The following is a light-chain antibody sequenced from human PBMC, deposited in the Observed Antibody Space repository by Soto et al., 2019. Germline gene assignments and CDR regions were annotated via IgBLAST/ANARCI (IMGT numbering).Light chain of an antibody. CDR2: GAS. CDR3: QQYGNSPT. J-gene: IGKJ1*01. Sequence: EIVLTQSPGTLSLSPGERATLSCRASQSVSSSSLAWYQQKPGQAPRLLIYGASSRATGIPDRFSGSGSGTDFTLTISRLEPEDFAVYYCQQYGNSPTFGQGTKVEIK. V-gene: IGKV3-20*01. CDR1: QSVSSSS.